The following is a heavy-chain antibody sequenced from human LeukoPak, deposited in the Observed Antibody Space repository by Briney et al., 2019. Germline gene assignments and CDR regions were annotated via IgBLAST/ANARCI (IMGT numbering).Heavy chain of an antibody. V-gene: IGHV4-31*03. J-gene: IGHJ4*02. Sequence: PSQTLSLTCTVSGGSISSGGYYWSWIRQHPGKGLEWIGYIYYSGSTYYNPSLKSRVTISVDTSKNQFSLKLSSVTAADTAVYYCARESGYVSEWELPGGGHYFDYWGQGTLVTVSS. CDR2: IYYSGST. CDR3: ARESGYVSEWELPGGGHYFDY. D-gene: IGHD1-26*01. CDR1: GGSISSGGYY.